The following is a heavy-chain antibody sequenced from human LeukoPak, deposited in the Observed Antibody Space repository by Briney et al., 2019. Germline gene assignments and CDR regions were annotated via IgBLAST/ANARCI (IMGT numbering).Heavy chain of an antibody. CDR1: GFTFSGYA. V-gene: IGHV3-23*01. D-gene: IGHD1-26*01. J-gene: IGHJ4*02. CDR2: ISGSGGST. CDR3: ASRIVGAAN. Sequence: GGSLRLSCAASGFTFSGYAMSWVRQAPGKGLEWVSAISGSGGSTYFAASVKGRFTISRDNSKDTLYLQMNNLRAEDTAVYYCASRIVGAANWGQGTLVTVSS.